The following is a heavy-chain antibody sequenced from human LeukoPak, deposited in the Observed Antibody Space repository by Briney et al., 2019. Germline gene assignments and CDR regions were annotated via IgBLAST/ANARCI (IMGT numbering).Heavy chain of an antibody. Sequence: SETLSLTCTVSGYSISSGYYWGWIRQPPGKGLEWIGSIYHSGSTYYNPSLKSRVTISVDTSKNQFSLKLSSVTAADTAVYYCARRVNYYDSSGYPCDYWGQGTLVTVSS. V-gene: IGHV4-38-2*02. CDR2: IYHSGST. CDR3: ARRVNYYDSSGYPCDY. CDR1: GYSISSGYY. J-gene: IGHJ4*02. D-gene: IGHD3-22*01.